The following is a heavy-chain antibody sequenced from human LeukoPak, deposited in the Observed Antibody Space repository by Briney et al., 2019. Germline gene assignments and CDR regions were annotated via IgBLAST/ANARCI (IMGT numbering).Heavy chain of an antibody. CDR3: ARGRVGALPGY. CDR2: IYYSGST. Sequence: SETLSLTCTVSGGSISSSSYYWGWIRQPPGKGLEWIGSIYYSGSTYYNPSLKSRVTISVDTSKNQFSLKLSSVTAADTAVYYCARGRVGALPGYWGQGTLVTVSS. V-gene: IGHV4-39*07. D-gene: IGHD1-26*01. CDR1: GGSISSSSYY. J-gene: IGHJ4*02.